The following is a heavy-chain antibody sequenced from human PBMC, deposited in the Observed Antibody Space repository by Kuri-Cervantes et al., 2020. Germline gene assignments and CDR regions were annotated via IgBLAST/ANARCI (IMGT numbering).Heavy chain of an antibody. Sequence: GGSLRLSCAASGFTFSSYAMSWVRQAPGKGLEWVSAISGSGGSTYYADSVKGRFTISRDNSKNSVYLQMNSLRAEDTAMYYCARDHATSWSVRDSWGQGTLVTVSS. CDR2: ISGSGGST. CDR3: ARDHATSWSVRDS. CDR1: GFTFSSYA. J-gene: IGHJ4*02. D-gene: IGHD2-2*01. V-gene: IGHV3-23*01.